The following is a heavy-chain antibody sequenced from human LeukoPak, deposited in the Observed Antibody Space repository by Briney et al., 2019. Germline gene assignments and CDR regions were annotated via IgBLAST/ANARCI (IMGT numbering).Heavy chain of an antibody. J-gene: IGHJ4*02. D-gene: IGHD5-18*01. CDR1: GFTFDDYA. V-gene: IGHV3-21*01. CDR2: ISSSSSYI. Sequence: PGGSLRLSCAASGFTFDDYAMHWVRQAPGKGLEWVSSISSSSSYIYYADSLKGRFTISRDNAKNSLFLQMNSLRAEDTAVYYCARVYTYGSPTSYLDYRGQGTVVTVSS. CDR3: ARVYTYGSPTSYLDY.